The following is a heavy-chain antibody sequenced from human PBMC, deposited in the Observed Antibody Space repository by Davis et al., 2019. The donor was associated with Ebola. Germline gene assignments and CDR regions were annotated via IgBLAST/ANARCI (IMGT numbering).Heavy chain of an antibody. D-gene: IGHD2-2*02. CDR1: GFTFSDYY. V-gene: IGHV3-11*04. J-gene: IGHJ6*02. CDR2: ISGGGRTI. CDR3: ATRQTPVIRLYGMDV. Sequence: GGSLRLSCAASGFTFSDYYMSWIRQAPGKGLEWVSYISGGGRTIYYADSVKGRFTMSRDNAKNSLYLQMNSLRAEDTAVYYCATRQTPVIRLYGMDVWGQGTTVVVSS.